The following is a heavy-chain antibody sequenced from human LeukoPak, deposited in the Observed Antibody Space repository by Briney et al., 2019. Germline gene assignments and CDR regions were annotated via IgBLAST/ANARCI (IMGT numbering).Heavy chain of an antibody. J-gene: IGHJ4*02. CDR1: GGSINSGAYY. CDR3: ARAGGGYYYGSGSYYSVPFDY. CDR2: IFYSGST. D-gene: IGHD3-10*01. V-gene: IGHV4-31*03. Sequence: SQTLSLTCTVSGGSINSGAYYWNWIRQRPGRGLEWIGYIFYSGSTYYNPSLKTRVIISLDTSKNQFSLKLTSVTAAGTAVYYCARAGGGYYYGSGSYYSVPFDYWGQGTLVTVSS.